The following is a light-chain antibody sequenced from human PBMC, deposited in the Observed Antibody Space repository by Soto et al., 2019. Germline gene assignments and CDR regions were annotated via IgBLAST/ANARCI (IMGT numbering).Light chain of an antibody. Sequence: DIVMTQSPSTLSVSPGERATLSCRASQSVSNNLAWYQKKPGQAPRLLIYGASTRATGIPARFSGSGSGTEFTLTISSLQSEDFAFYYCQQYNNWWTFGPGTRVDIK. CDR2: GAS. V-gene: IGKV3-15*01. CDR1: QSVSNN. J-gene: IGKJ1*01. CDR3: QQYNNWWT.